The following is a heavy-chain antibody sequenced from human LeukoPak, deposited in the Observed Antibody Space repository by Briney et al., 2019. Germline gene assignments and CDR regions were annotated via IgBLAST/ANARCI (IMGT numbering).Heavy chain of an antibody. D-gene: IGHD1-26*01. J-gene: IGHJ4*02. CDR1: GFTFSSYA. CDR2: ISGSGGST. Sequence: PGRSLRLSCAASGFTFSSYAMSWVRQAPGKGLEWVSAISGSGGSTYYADSVKGRFTISRDNSKNTLYLQMNSLRAEDTAVYYCAKVLLITVGAKGGLDYWGQGTLVTVSS. CDR3: AKVLLITVGAKGGLDY. V-gene: IGHV3-23*01.